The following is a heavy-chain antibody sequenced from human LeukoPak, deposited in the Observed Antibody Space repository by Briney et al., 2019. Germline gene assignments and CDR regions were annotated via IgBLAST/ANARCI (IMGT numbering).Heavy chain of an antibody. CDR1: GFTFSSYA. Sequence: GGSLRLSCAAAGFTFSSYAMSWVRQAPGKGLEWVSGISGSGGSTYYADSVKGRFTISRDNSKNTLYLQMNSLRAEDTAVYYCARTRFITGTTVDYWGQGTLVTVSS. CDR3: ARTRFITGTTVDY. D-gene: IGHD1-20*01. V-gene: IGHV3-23*01. CDR2: ISGSGGST. J-gene: IGHJ4*02.